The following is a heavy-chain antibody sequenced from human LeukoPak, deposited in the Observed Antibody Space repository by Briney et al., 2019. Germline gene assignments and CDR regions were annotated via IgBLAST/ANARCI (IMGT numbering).Heavy chain of an antibody. CDR1: GYTFTSYG. CDR3: ARDLSMVRGVRPYYFDY. CDR2: ISAYNGNT. Sequence: ASVKVSCKASGYTFTSYGISWVRQAPGQGLEWMGWISAYNGNTNYAQKLQGRVTMTTDTSTSTAYMELRSLRSDDTAAYYCARDLSMVRGVRPYYFDYWGQGTLVTVSS. D-gene: IGHD3-10*01. J-gene: IGHJ4*02. V-gene: IGHV1-18*01.